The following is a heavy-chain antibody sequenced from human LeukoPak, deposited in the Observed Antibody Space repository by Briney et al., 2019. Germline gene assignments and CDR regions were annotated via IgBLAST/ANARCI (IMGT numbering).Heavy chain of an antibody. CDR2: FSGSVSGRGGTT. D-gene: IGHD6-25*01. CDR1: GFTFSSYA. Sequence: PGGSLRLSCAASGFTFSSYAMSWVRQSPSKGLEWVSSFSGSVSGRGGTTYYADSVKGRFTISRDNLKNTLFLQMNNLRAEDTALYYCAKHRGPVAAPVEYWGQGTLVTVSS. V-gene: IGHV3-23*01. CDR3: AKHRGPVAAPVEY. J-gene: IGHJ4*02.